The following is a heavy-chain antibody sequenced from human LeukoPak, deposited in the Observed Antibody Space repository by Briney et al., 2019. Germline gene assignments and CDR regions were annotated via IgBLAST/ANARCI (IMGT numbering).Heavy chain of an antibody. J-gene: IGHJ6*02. Sequence: SETLSLTCIVSGDSISSNYWIWIRLPPGKGLEWIGYIFYSETTNYNPSLNSRVTISADTPKNQFSLKLSSVTAADTAVYYCARGHDYSNNGVDVWGQGTTVTVSS. CDR1: GDSISSNY. D-gene: IGHD4-11*01. CDR2: IFYSETT. V-gene: IGHV4-59*01. CDR3: ARGHDYSNNGVDV.